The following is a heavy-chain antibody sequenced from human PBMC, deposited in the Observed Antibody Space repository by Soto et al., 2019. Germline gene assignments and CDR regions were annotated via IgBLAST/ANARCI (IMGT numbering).Heavy chain of an antibody. J-gene: IGHJ6*02. V-gene: IGHV3-23*01. CDR3: AKEGDDPGNYYYYGMDV. CDR1: GFTFSSYA. D-gene: IGHD3-10*01. CDR2: ISGSGGST. Sequence: GGSLRLSCAASGFTFSSYAMSWVRQAPGKGLEWVSAISGSGGSTYYADSVKGRFTISRDNSKNTLYLQMNSLRAEDTAVYYCAKEGDDPGNYYYYGMDVWGQGTTVTVSS.